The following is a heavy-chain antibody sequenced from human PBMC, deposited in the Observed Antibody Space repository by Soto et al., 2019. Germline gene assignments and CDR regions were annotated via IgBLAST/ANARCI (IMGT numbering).Heavy chain of an antibody. Sequence: PGGSLRLSCTLSGFTFSRDWMAWVRQAPGKGLEWVANMRPDESEKYYVDSVRGRFTISRDGAENSLHLQMDSLRAEDTALYYCARYGFANGLDLWGQGTTVTVSS. V-gene: IGHV3-7*03. CDR2: MRPDESEK. CDR1: GFTFSRDW. D-gene: IGHD3-10*01. J-gene: IGHJ6*02. CDR3: ARYGFANGLDL.